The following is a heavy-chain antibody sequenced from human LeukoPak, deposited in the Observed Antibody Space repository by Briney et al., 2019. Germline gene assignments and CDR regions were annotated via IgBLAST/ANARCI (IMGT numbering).Heavy chain of an antibody. CDR3: ARGSTIFGVVFDY. V-gene: IGHV5-51*01. CDR1: GYSFTSYW. D-gene: IGHD3-3*01. CDR2: IYPGDSDT. Sequence: GESLKISCKGSGYSFTSYWIGWVRQMPGKGLEWMGIIYPGDSDTRYSPSFQGQVTISADKSISTTYPQWSSLKASDTAMYYCARGSTIFGVVFDYWGQGTLVTVSS. J-gene: IGHJ4*02.